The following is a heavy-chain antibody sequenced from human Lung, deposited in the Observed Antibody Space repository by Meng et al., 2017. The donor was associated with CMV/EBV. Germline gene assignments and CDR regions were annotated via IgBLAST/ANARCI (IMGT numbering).Heavy chain of an antibody. CDR2: LYYSGST. Sequence: SXTLSPXCTVSGGSISSSTYYWGWVRQPPGKGLEWIGSLYYSGSTYYNPSLKSRVTISVDPSMNQFSLKLSSVTAADTAMYYCAREDSGSYYFDYWGQGKXV. V-gene: IGHV4-39*07. CDR1: GGSISSSTYY. CDR3: AREDSGSYYFDY. D-gene: IGHD1-26*01. J-gene: IGHJ4*02.